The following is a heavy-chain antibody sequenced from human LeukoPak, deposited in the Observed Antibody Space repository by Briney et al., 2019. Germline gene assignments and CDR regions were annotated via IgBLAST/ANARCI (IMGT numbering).Heavy chain of an antibody. CDR2: LSGGGHST. D-gene: IGHD6-13*01. V-gene: IGHV3-23*01. CDR3: ASERPSSSWYDY. CDR1: DFTFSNYA. Sequence: GGSLRFSCAASDFTFSNYAMTWVRRAPGKGLEWVSALSGGGHSTYYTDSVRGRFTISRDNSKNTLYLQMNSLRVEDTAVYYCASERPSSSWYDYWGQGTLVTVSS. J-gene: IGHJ4*02.